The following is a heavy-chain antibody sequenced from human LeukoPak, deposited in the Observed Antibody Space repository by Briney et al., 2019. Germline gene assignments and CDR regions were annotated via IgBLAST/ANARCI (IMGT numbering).Heavy chain of an antibody. D-gene: IGHD2-2*01. J-gene: IGHJ4*02. Sequence: PSQTLSLTCAVSGASISSGGYSWNWIRQPPGKGLGWIGCIYHTGSTYYNPSLKSRVTMSVDKSKNQFSLKLSSVTAADTAVYYCARQPRGYCSSTSCLHDYWGQGTLVTVSS. CDR2: IYHTGST. CDR1: GASISSGGYS. CDR3: ARQPRGYCSSTSCLHDY. V-gene: IGHV4-30-2*03.